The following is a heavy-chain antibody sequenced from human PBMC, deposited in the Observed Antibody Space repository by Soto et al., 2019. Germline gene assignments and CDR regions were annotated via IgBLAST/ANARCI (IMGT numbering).Heavy chain of an antibody. D-gene: IGHD4-17*01. V-gene: IGHV1-69*08. CDR3: ARDLGYGDYYAFDI. Sequence: QVQLVQSGAEVKKPGSSVKVSCKASGGTFSSYTISWVRQAPGQGLEWMGRIIPILGIANYAQKFQGRVTITADKSTSTAYMELSSLSSEDTAVYYCARDLGYGDYYAFDIWGQGTMVTVSS. CDR2: IIPILGIA. J-gene: IGHJ3*02. CDR1: GGTFSSYT.